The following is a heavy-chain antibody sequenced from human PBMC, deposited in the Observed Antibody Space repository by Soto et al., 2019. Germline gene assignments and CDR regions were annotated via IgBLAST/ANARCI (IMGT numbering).Heavy chain of an antibody. CDR2: IRSKANSYAT. V-gene: IGHV3-73*01. J-gene: IGHJ4*02. CDR1: GFTFSGSA. Sequence: GGSLRLSCAASGFTFSGSAMHWVRQASGKGLEWVGRIRSKANSYATAYAASVKGRFTISRDDSKNTAYLQMNSLKTEDTAVYYCTRLGIPAYRAGEEVAGTLWGQGTLVTVSS. CDR3: TRLGIPAYRAGEEVAGTL. D-gene: IGHD6-19*01.